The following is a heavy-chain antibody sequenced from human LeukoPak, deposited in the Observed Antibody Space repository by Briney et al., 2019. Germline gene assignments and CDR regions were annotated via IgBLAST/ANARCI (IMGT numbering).Heavy chain of an antibody. CDR2: IYSGGTT. CDR1: GFTVSSIY. V-gene: IGHV3-53*01. CDR3: ARASTIGAAGLFDF. J-gene: IGHJ4*02. D-gene: IGHD6-13*01. Sequence: PGGSLRLSCAASGFTVSSIYMNWVRQAPGKGLEWVSVIYSGGTTYYADSVKGRFTISRDNSKNKLYLQMNRLRVEDTAVYFCARASTIGAAGLFDFWGQGTLVTVSS.